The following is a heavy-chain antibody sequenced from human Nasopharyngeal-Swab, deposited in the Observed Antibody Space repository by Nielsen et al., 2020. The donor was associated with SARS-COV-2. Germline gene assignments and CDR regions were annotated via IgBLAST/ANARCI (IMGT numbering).Heavy chain of an antibody. J-gene: IGHJ4*02. CDR2: TKEDGTVT. CDR1: GFYN. V-gene: IGHV3-7*03. Sequence: GGSLRLSCAATGFYNMNWIRQAPGRGLEWLAHTKEDGTVTHYVDSVRGRFTVSRDSAKNSLFLQMNSLRSDDTAVYYCATPGTRCSGDNCDMWVFDYWGQGTQVTVSS. CDR3: ATPGTRCSGDNCDMWVFDY. D-gene: IGHD2-15*01.